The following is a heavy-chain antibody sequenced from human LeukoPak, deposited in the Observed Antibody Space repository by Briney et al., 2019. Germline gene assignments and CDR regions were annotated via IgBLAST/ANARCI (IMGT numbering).Heavy chain of an antibody. V-gene: IGHV4-4*02. CDR3: ARAGQGYCTSTSCYLSLDF. D-gene: IGHD2-2*01. CDR1: GGSISSSNW. J-gene: IGHJ4*02. CDR2: IYHSGST. Sequence: SETLSLTCAVSGGSISSSNWWSWVRQPPGKGLEWIGQIYHSGSTNYNPSLKSRVAMSIDKSKNQFSLNVNSVTAADTAVYYCARAGQGYCTSTSCYLSLDFWGQGTLVTVSS.